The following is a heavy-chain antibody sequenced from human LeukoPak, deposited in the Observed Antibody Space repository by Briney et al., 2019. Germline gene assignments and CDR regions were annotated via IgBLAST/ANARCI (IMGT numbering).Heavy chain of an antibody. CDR3: TTEDYGEKYYFDY. Sequence: PGGSLRLSCAASGFTFSGSAMHWVRQASGKGLEWVGRIRSKANSYATAYAASVKGRFTISRDDSKNTAYLQMNSLNTEDTAVYYCTTEDYGEKYYFDYWGQGTLVTVSS. CDR1: GFTFSGSA. D-gene: IGHD4-17*01. V-gene: IGHV3-73*01. J-gene: IGHJ4*02. CDR2: IRSKANSYAT.